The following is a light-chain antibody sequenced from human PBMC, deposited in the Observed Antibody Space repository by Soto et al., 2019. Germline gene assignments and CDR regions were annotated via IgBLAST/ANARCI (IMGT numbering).Light chain of an antibody. J-gene: IGLJ2*01. CDR3: CSYAGSDVI. CDR1: SSDVGSYNL. V-gene: IGLV2-23*02. Sequence: SVLTQPASVSGSPGQSITISCTGTSSDVGSYNLVSWYQQHPGKAPKLMISEVSKRPSGVSNRFSGSKSGNTASLTISGLQAEDEADYYCCSYAGSDVIFGGGTKVTVL. CDR2: EVS.